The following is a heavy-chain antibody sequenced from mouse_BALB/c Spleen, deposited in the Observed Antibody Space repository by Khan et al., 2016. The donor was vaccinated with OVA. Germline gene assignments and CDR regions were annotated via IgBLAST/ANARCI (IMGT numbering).Heavy chain of an antibody. Sequence: LEVSGAELARPGASVKMSCKASGYTFTSHTMHWIKQRPGQGLEWIGYINPRSGYNQKLNDKATLTADISSSTAYMQLSSLTSEDSAVYYCARRTTEYALDYWGQGTSVTVSS. J-gene: IGHJ4*01. CDR1: GYTFTSHT. D-gene: IGHD2-14*01. V-gene: IGHV1-4*01. CDR3: ARRTTEYALDY. CDR2: INPRSG.